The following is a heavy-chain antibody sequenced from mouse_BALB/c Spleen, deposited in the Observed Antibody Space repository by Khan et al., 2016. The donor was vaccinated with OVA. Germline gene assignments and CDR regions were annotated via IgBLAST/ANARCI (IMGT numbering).Heavy chain of an antibody. CDR3: VDHGSSSGWFAY. V-gene: IGHV1-7*01. D-gene: IGHD1-1*01. Sequence: QVQLQQSGAELAKPGASVKMSCKASGYTFTSYWMHWVKQRPGQGLEWIGYINPSTDYTEYNQKFKDKATLTADKSSSTAYIQLTSLTSADSALXYCVDHGSSSGWFAYWGQGTLVTVSA. J-gene: IGHJ3*01. CDR2: INPSTDYT. CDR1: GYTFTSYW.